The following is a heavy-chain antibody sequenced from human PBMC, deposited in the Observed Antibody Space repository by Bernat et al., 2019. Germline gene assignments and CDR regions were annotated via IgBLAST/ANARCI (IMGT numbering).Heavy chain of an antibody. D-gene: IGHD3-9*01. CDR2: ISAYNGNT. CDR1: GYTFTSYG. V-gene: IGHV1-18*01. CDR3: ARRVYQGYDKF. J-gene: IGHJ4*02. Sequence: QVHLVQSGAEVKKPGASVKVSCNASGYTFTSYGISWVRQAPVQGLEWMGLISAYNGNTNYAQKLQGRFTMTTDTSTSTAYMELRSLRSDDTAVYYGARRVYQGYDKFWGQGTLVTVSS.